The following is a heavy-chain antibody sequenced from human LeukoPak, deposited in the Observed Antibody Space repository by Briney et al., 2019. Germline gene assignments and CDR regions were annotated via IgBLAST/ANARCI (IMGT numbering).Heavy chain of an antibody. CDR3: TTVDSYYGSGD. Sequence: GGSLRLSCAASGFTFSSYAMSWVRQAPGKGLEWVGRIKSKTDGGTTDYAAPVKGRFTISRDDSKNTLYLQMNSLKTEDTAVYYCTTVDSYYGSGDWGQGTLVTVSS. J-gene: IGHJ4*02. CDR1: GFTFSSYA. D-gene: IGHD3-10*01. CDR2: IKSKTDGGTT. V-gene: IGHV3-15*01.